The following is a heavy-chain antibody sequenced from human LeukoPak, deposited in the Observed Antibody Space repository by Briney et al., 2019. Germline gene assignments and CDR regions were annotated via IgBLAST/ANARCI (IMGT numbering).Heavy chain of an antibody. Sequence: ASVTVSFTTSGYTFTNYYIHWVRQAPRQSLEWMAIINPSSGATNYGQKFQGSVTMTRETSTSPVYMELSSQRSEDTAVYYCARATNFYSCYGMDVWGQGTTVTVSS. CDR1: GYTFTNYY. CDR3: ARATNFYSCYGMDV. D-gene: IGHD1-26*01. V-gene: IGHV1-46*01. J-gene: IGHJ6*02. CDR2: INPSSGAT.